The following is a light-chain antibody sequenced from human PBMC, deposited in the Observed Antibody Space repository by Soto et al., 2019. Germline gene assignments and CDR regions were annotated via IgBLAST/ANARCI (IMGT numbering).Light chain of an antibody. J-gene: IGLJ1*01. CDR1: RSNIGSND. V-gene: IGLV1-47*01. Sequence: QSVLTQPPSASGTPGQRVTISCSGSRSNIGSNDVYWYHQLPGTAPKLLIYRNNQRPSGVPDRFSGSKSGTSASLAISGLRSEDEADYYCAAWDDSLSGYYVFGTGTKVTVL. CDR2: RNN. CDR3: AAWDDSLSGYYV.